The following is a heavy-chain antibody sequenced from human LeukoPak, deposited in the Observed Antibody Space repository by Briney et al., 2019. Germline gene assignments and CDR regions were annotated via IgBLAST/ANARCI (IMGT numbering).Heavy chain of an antibody. CDR1: EYTLTELS. CDR2: FDPEDGET. D-gene: IGHD3-3*01. CDR3: ATDSSGIFVFDY. Sequence: ASVKVSCKVSEYTLTELSMHWVRQAPGKGLEWMGGFDPEDGETIYAQKFQGRVTMTEDTSTDTAYMELSSLRSEDTAAYYCATDSSGIFVFDYWGQGTLVTVSS. V-gene: IGHV1-24*01. J-gene: IGHJ4*02.